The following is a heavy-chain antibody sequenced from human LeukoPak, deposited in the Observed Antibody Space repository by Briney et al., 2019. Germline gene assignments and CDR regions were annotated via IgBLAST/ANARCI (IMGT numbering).Heavy chain of an antibody. CDR2: IYSGGST. J-gene: IGHJ4*02. CDR1: GFIVSNKY. V-gene: IGHV3-53*01. Sequence: GGSLRLSCAASGFIVSNKYMTWVRQAPGKGLEWVSVIYSGGSTYYADSVKGRFTISRDNSKNTLYLQMNSLGAEDTAVYYCAKDLRSIAVAGFDYWGQGTLVTVSS. CDR3: AKDLRSIAVAGFDY. D-gene: IGHD6-19*01.